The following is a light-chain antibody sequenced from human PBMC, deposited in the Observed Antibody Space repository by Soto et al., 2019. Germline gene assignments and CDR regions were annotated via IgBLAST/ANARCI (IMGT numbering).Light chain of an antibody. CDR2: DVS. J-gene: IGLJ1*01. CDR3: SSYTSTYYV. CDR1: SSDVGGYNY. V-gene: IGLV2-14*01. Sequence: QSALTQPASVSGSPGQSITISCTGTSSDVGGYNYVSWYQQHPGKAPKLMIYDVSNRPSGVSNRFSGSKSGNTASLTISGLQAEDDADYYCSSYTSTYYVFGTGTKLTVL.